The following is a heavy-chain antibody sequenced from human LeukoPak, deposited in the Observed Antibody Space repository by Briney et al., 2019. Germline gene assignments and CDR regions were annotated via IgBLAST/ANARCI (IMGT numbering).Heavy chain of an antibody. D-gene: IGHD3-9*01. V-gene: IGHV3-23*01. CDR1: GFTFSSYA. CDR2: ISGRGDNT. J-gene: IGHJ4*02. CDR3: AKDRQRFGWSIDC. Sequence: GGSLRLSCAASGFTFSSYAMSWVRQAPGKGLEWVSAISGRGDNTYYADSVKGRFTISRDNSKNTLYLQMNSLRAEDTAVYYCAKDRQRFGWSIDCWGQGALVTVSS.